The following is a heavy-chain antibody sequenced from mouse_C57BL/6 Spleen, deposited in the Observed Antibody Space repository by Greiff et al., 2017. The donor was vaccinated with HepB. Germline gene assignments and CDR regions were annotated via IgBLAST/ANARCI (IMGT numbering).Heavy chain of an antibody. V-gene: IGHV1-82*01. CDR2: IYPGDGDT. CDR1: GYAFSSSW. D-gene: IGHD1-1*01. J-gene: IGHJ1*03. Sequence: QVQLQQSGPELVKPGASVKISCKASGYAFSSSWMNWVKQRPGKGLEWIGRIYPGDGDTNYNGKFKGKATLTADKSSSTAYMQLSSLTSEDSAVYFCARVLYYYGSTDWYFDVWGTGTTVTVSS. CDR3: ARVLYYYGSTDWYFDV.